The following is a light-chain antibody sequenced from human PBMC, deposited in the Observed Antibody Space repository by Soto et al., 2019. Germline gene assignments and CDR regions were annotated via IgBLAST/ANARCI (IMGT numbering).Light chain of an antibody. CDR2: DVS. CDR3: SSYTSSSTHVV. J-gene: IGLJ2*01. V-gene: IGLV2-14*01. CDR1: SSDVGGYNY. Sequence: QSALTQPASVSGSPGQSITISCTGTSSDVGGYNYVSWYQQHPGKAPKLMIYDVSNRPSGVSNRFSGSKSGNTASLTISGXXXXXXXXXYXSSYTSSSTHVVFGGGTKL.